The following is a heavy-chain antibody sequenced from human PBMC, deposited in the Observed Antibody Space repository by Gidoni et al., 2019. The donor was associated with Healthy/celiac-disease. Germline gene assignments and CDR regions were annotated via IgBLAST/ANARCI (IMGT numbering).Heavy chain of an antibody. CDR2: ISSIRSTI. J-gene: IGHJ3*02. CDR3: ARGEELGTQAAFDI. CDR1: GFPFRSYS. Sequence: EVPLVESGGCLVQPGGSLSLSCAASGFPFRSYSMNWFRQAPGKGREWGSYISSIRSTIYYAETVKGRFTSSRENAKNSMYLKMNSLRAEETAVYYCARGEELGTQAAFDIWGQGTMVTVSS. D-gene: IGHD1-26*01. V-gene: IGHV3-48*01.